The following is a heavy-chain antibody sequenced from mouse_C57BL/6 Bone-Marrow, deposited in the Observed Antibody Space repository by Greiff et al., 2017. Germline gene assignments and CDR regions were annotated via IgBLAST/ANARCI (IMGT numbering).Heavy chain of an antibody. D-gene: IGHD1-1*01. CDR1: GFNIKDDY. V-gene: IGHV14-4*01. CDR2: IDPENGDT. Sequence: EVQLQQSGAELVRPGASVKLSCTASGFNIKDDYMHWVKQRPEQGLEWIGWIDPENGDTEYASKFQGKATITADTSSNTAYLQLSSLTSEDTAVYYCTPDYYGSRGNYWGQGTTLTVSS. J-gene: IGHJ2*01. CDR3: TPDYYGSRGNY.